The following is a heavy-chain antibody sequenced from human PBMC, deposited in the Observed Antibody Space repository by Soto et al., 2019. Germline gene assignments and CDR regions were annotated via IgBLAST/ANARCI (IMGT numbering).Heavy chain of an antibody. Sequence: QVQLQASGPGLVKPSQTLSLTCTVSGGSISSGGYYWSWIRQHPGKGLEWIGYIYYSGSTYYNPSLKGRVIISVDTSKNQFSLKLSYVTAADTAVYYCARGSTYDYGEPADSIWGQGTLVTVSS. CDR2: IYYSGST. CDR3: ARGSTYDYGEPADSI. J-gene: IGHJ4*02. V-gene: IGHV4-31*03. D-gene: IGHD4-17*01. CDR1: GGSISSGGYY.